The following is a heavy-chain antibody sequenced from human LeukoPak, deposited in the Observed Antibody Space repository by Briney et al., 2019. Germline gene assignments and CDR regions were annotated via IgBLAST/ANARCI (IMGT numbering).Heavy chain of an antibody. J-gene: IGHJ5*02. D-gene: IGHD4/OR15-4a*01. Sequence: SETLSLTCSVSGASMSRYYWNWIRQPPGKGLECIGFFHSSGGTIYNPSLENRVTISIDTTRNQFSLKLTSVTPADTAVYFCARRAEMTLDGLENWFDAWGQGTLVSVSS. CDR1: GASMSRYY. V-gene: IGHV4-59*01. CDR3: ARRAEMTLDGLENWFDA. CDR2: FHSSGGT.